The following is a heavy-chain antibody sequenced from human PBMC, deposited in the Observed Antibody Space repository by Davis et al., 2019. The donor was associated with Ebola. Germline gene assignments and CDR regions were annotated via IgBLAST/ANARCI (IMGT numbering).Heavy chain of an antibody. D-gene: IGHD3-9*01. CDR3: AGFGTDWGSDW. V-gene: IGHV3-74*01. Sequence: GESLKISCAASGFTFSSYWMHWVRQVPGEGLVWVSCIDSDGSNTRYADSVRGRFTMSRDNAENPLYLYMNSLRTDDSAVYYCAGFGTDWGSDWWGQGTLVTVSS. CDR1: GFTFSSYW. J-gene: IGHJ4*02. CDR2: IDSDGSNT.